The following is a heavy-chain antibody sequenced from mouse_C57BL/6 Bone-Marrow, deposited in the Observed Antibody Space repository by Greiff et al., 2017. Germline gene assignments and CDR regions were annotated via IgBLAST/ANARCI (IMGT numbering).Heavy chain of an antibody. Sequence: EVQLQQSGPELVKPGASVKISCKASGYTFTDYYMNWVKQSHGKSLEWIGDINPNNGGTSYNQKFKGKATLTVDKSSSTAYMELRSLTSEDSAVYYCARLGALLRYVDYWGQGTTLTVSS. J-gene: IGHJ2*01. CDR2: INPNNGGT. CDR1: GYTFTDYY. V-gene: IGHV1-26*01. D-gene: IGHD1-2*01. CDR3: ARLGALLRYVDY.